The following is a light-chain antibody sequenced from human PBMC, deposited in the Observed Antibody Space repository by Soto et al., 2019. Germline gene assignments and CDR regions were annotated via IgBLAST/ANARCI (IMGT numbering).Light chain of an antibody. V-gene: IGLV2-14*01. Sequence: CVLTKPASVSGSPGQSITIACTGTSSDVDGYNYVSLYQQHPVKATKLVIYDVSNRPSGVSNRFSGSMSGNTASLTISWLQAEDEADYYCSSYTSSSTLYVFGPGTKVTV. J-gene: IGLJ1*01. CDR3: SSYTSSSTLYV. CDR2: DVS. CDR1: SSDVDGYNY.